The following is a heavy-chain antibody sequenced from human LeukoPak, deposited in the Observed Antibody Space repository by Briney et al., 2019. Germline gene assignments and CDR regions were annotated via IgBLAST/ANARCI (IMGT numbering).Heavy chain of an antibody. J-gene: IGHJ2*01. Sequence: ASETLSFNASGYTFTSYDINWVRQVTGPGLEWMGWINPNSGNTGYAQKFQGRVTMTRNTSISTAYMELSSLRSEDTAVYYCARGGGARSYWYFDLWGRGTLVTVSS. V-gene: IGHV1-8*01. CDR3: ARGGGARSYWYFDL. CDR1: GYTFTSYD. D-gene: IGHD4-23*01. CDR2: INPNSGNT.